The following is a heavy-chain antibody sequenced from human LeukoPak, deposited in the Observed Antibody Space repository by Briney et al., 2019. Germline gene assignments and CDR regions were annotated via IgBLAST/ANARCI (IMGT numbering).Heavy chain of an antibody. D-gene: IGHD3-3*01. CDR3: ARVFTYYDFWSGYPPTYGMDV. J-gene: IGHJ6*02. Sequence: GGSLRLSCAASGFTVSSNYMSWVRQAPGKGLEWVSVIYSGGSTYYADSVKGRFTISRDNSKNTLYLQMNSLRAEDTAVYYCARVFTYYDFWSGYPPTYGMDVWGQGTTVTVSS. CDR1: GFTVSSNY. V-gene: IGHV3-66*01. CDR2: IYSGGST.